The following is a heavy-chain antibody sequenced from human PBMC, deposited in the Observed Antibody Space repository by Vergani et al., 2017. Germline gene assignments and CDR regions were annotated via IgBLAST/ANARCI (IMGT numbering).Heavy chain of an antibody. D-gene: IGHD2-15*01. Sequence: QVQLVQSGAEVKKPGASVKVSCKASGYTFSTYGISWVRQAPGQGLEWMGWISAYNGNKNYPEKFQGRLTMTTDTSTRTAYMEMRSLRSDDTAVYYCARDLIENDTYGRSCYWGPGTLVTVSS. J-gene: IGHJ1*01. CDR1: GYTFSTYG. CDR2: ISAYNGNK. V-gene: IGHV1-18*01. CDR3: ARDLIENDTYGRSCY.